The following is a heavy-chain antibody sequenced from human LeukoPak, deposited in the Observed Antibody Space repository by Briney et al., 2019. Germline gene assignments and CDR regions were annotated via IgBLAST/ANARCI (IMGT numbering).Heavy chain of an antibody. CDR3: AKDISSSGYTPDY. D-gene: IGHD6-19*01. Sequence: GGSLRLSCAASGFTFSSYGMHWVRQAPGKGLEWVAFIRYDGSNKYYADSVKGRFTISRDNSKNTLYLQMNSLRAEDTAVYYCAKDISSSGYTPDYWGQGTLVTVSS. CDR2: IRYDGSNK. V-gene: IGHV3-30*02. J-gene: IGHJ4*02. CDR1: GFTFSSYG.